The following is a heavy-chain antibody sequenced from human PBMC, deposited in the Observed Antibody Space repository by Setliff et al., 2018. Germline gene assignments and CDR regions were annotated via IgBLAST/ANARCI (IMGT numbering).Heavy chain of an antibody. CDR2: IKQDGSEK. CDR3: AREGYCTNGVCYTDDAFDI. D-gene: IGHD2-8*01. V-gene: IGHV3-7*01. CDR1: GFTFSSYW. J-gene: IGHJ3*02. Sequence: PGGSLRLSCAASGFTFSSYWMSWVRQAPGKGLEWVANIKQDGSEKYYVDSVKGRFTISRDNAKNSLYQQMNSLRAEDTAVYYCAREGYCTNGVCYTDDAFDIWGQGTMVTVSS.